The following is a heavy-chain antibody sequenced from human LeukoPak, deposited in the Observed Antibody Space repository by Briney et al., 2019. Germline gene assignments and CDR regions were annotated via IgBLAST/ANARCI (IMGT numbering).Heavy chain of an antibody. Sequence: GGSLRLSCAAPGFTFSSYWMSWVRQAPGKGLEWVANIKQDGSEKYYVDSVKGRFSISRDNAKNSLYLQMSSLRVEDTAVYYCARDLGQYYDTSDNWFDPWGQGTLVTVSS. CDR1: GFTFSSYW. V-gene: IGHV3-7*01. J-gene: IGHJ5*02. CDR2: IKQDGSEK. D-gene: IGHD3-22*01. CDR3: ARDLGQYYDTSDNWFDP.